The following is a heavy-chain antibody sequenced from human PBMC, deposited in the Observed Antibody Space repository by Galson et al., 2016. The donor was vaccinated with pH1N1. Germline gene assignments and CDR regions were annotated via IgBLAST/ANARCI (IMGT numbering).Heavy chain of an antibody. V-gene: IGHV1-69*13. J-gene: IGHJ6*02. CDR2: IIGMFGTT. CDR1: GAPFSSYA. CDR3: ARGPYYYYSGLDV. Sequence: SVKVSCKASGAPFSSYAISWLRQAPGQGLEWMGGIIGMFGTTHYAQKFQGRLTIIADESTSTAYMELSSLTSDDSAVYYCARGPYYYYSGLDVWGQGTTVTVYS.